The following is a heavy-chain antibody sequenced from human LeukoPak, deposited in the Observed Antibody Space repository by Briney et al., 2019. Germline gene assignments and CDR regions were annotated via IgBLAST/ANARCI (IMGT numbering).Heavy chain of an antibody. Sequence: GASVKVSCKASGGTFSSYAISWVRQAPGQGLEWMGRIIPILGIANYAQKFQGRVTITADKSTSTAYMELSSLRSEDTAVYYCARGPIRCGGDCYLVDYWGQGTLVTVSS. D-gene: IGHD2-21*02. J-gene: IGHJ4*02. V-gene: IGHV1-69*04. CDR2: IIPILGIA. CDR3: ARGPIRCGGDCYLVDY. CDR1: GGTFSSYA.